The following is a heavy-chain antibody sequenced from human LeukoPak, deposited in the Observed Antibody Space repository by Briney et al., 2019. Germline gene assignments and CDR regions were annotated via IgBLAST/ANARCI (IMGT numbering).Heavy chain of an antibody. V-gene: IGHV4-38-2*02. CDR3: ARCNHDFWSGYLSAFDI. CDR2: IYYSGST. Sequence: SEALSLTCTVSGYSISSGYYWGWIRQPPGKGLEWIGSIYYSGSTYYNPSLKSRVTISVDTSKNQFSLKLSSVTAADTAVYYCARCNHDFWSGYLSAFDIWGQGTMVTVSS. D-gene: IGHD3-3*01. CDR1: GYSISSGYY. J-gene: IGHJ3*02.